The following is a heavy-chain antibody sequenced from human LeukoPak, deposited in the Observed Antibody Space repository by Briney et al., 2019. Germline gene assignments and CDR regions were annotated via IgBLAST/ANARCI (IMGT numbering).Heavy chain of an antibody. D-gene: IGHD1-26*01. CDR2: ISSSGSTI. CDR1: GFTFSSYE. CDR3: ARDGEWELPGIDY. V-gene: IGHV3-48*03. Sequence: GGSPRLSCAASGFTFSSYEMNWVRQAPGKGLEWVSYISSSGSTIYYADSVKGRFTISRDNAKNSLYLQMNSLRAEDTAVYYCARDGEWELPGIDYWGQGTLVTVSS. J-gene: IGHJ4*02.